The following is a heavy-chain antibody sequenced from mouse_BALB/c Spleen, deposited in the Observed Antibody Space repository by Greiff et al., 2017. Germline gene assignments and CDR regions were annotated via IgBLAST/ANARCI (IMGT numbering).Heavy chain of an antibody. CDR1: GFTFSSYY. CDR2: INSNGGST. Sequence: EVMLVESGGGLVKLGGSLKLSCAASGFTFSSYYMSWVRQTPEKRLELVAAINSNGGSTYYPDTVKGRFTISRDNAKNTLYLQMSSLKSEDTALYYCARQYGNFYFDYWGQGTTLTVSA. V-gene: IGHV5-6-2*01. D-gene: IGHD2-10*02. J-gene: IGHJ2*01. CDR3: ARQYGNFYFDY.